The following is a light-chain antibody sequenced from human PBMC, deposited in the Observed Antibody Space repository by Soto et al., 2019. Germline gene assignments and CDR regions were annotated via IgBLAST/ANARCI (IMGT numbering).Light chain of an antibody. CDR3: QSYDSSLSGSKV. V-gene: IGLV1-40*01. CDR2: GNS. Sequence: QAVRTQPPSVAGAPGQRVTISCTGSSSNIGAGFDVHWDQQLPGTAAKRVIDGNSNRAAVVPDRFAGSRSGTSASLAITGLQAEDEADYYCQSYDSSLSGSKVFGSGTTVTVL. J-gene: IGLJ1*01. CDR1: SSNIGAGFD.